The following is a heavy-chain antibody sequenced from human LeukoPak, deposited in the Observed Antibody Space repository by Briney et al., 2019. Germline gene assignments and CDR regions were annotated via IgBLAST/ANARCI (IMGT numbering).Heavy chain of an antibody. Sequence: SQTLSLTCAVSGGSISSGGYSWSWIRQPPGKGLEWIGYIYHSGSTYYNPSLKSRVTISVDRSKNQFSLKLSSVTAADTAVYYCARSGNYYDSSGYYTRPPKYNWFDPWGQGTLVIVSS. CDR1: GGSISSGGYS. V-gene: IGHV4-30-2*01. J-gene: IGHJ5*02. CDR2: IYHSGST. D-gene: IGHD3-22*01. CDR3: ARSGNYYDSSGYYTRPPKYNWFDP.